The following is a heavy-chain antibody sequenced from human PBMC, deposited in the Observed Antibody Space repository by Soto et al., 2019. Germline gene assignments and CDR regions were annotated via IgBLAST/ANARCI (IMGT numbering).Heavy chain of an antibody. CDR1: GYPYTSYA. Sequence: SVKASSKASGYPYTSYAMHWARQAPGQRLEWMGWINAGNGNTKYSQKFQGRVTITRDTSASTAYMELSSLRSEDTDVYYCARLGTPAEPWGQGTLVTVSS. J-gene: IGHJ5*02. V-gene: IGHV1-3*01. CDR3: ARLGTPAEP. CDR2: INAGNGNT.